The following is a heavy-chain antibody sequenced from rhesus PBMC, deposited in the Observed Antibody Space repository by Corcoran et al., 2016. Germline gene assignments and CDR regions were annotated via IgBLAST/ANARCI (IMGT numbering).Heavy chain of an antibody. D-gene: IGHD3-16*01. CDR3: ARNPPGDYSGSYSFDY. Sequence: QVQLQELGPGLVKPSETLSLTCGVSGGSISSGYGWSWIRQPPGKGLEWIGSIYGSSGNTYYNPSLKSLVTISKETSKNKFSLKRSSVTAADTAVYYCARNPPGDYSGSYSFDYWCQESWSPSPQ. CDR1: GGSISSGYG. CDR2: IYGSSGNT. J-gene: IGHJ4*01. V-gene: IGHV4S7*01.